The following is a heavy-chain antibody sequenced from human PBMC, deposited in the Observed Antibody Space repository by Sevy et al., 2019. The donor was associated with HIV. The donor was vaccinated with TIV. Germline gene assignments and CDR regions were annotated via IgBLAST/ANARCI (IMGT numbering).Heavy chain of an antibody. CDR2: ISGSGGST. Sequence: GGSLRLSCAASGFTFSSYAMSWVRQAPGKGLEWVSAISGSGGSTYYADSVKGRFTISRDNSKNTLYMQMNSVRAEDTAVYYCARDSKGGIFDYWGQGTLVTVSS. CDR3: ARDSKGGIFDY. J-gene: IGHJ4*02. V-gene: IGHV3-23*01. CDR1: GFTFSSYA. D-gene: IGHD2-15*01.